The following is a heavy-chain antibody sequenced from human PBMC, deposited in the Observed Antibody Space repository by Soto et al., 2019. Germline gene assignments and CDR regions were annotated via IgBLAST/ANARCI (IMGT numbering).Heavy chain of an antibody. V-gene: IGHV3-7*03. CDR3: ARPWDTAMVSTWNY. D-gene: IGHD5-18*01. Sequence: EVQLLESGGGLVQPGGSLRLSCAASGFTFSSYAMNWVRQAPGKGLEWVANINKNGGEKYYVDSVKGRFTISRDNAKNSLYLQMNSLRAEDTAVYYCARPWDTAMVSTWNYWGQGTLVTVSS. CDR1: GFTFSSYA. J-gene: IGHJ4*02. CDR2: INKNGGEK.